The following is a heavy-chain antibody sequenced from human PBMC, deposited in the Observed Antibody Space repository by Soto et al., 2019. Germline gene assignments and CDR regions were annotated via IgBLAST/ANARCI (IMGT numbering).Heavy chain of an antibody. Sequence: PSETLSLTCTVSGGSISSGGYYWSWIRQHPGKGLEWIGYIYFSGSTNYNPSLKSRVTMSIDTSKNQSSLKLSSVTAADTAVYFCTRDVDFGEEDFWGQGTTVTVSS. CDR2: IYFSGST. V-gene: IGHV4-61*08. D-gene: IGHD4-17*01. CDR1: GGSISSGGYY. CDR3: TRDVDFGEEDF. J-gene: IGHJ6*02.